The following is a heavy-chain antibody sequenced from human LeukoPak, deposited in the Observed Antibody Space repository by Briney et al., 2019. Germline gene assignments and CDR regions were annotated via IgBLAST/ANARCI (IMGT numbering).Heavy chain of an antibody. Sequence: SETLSLTRAVYGGSFSGYYWSWIRQPPGKGLEWIGEINHSGSTNYNPSLKSRVTISVDTSKNQFSLKLSSVTAADTAVYYCARVRVISGYSYGNFDYWGQGTLVTVSS. CDR2: INHSGST. J-gene: IGHJ4*02. CDR1: GGSFSGYY. CDR3: ARVRVISGYSYGNFDY. D-gene: IGHD5-18*01. V-gene: IGHV4-34*01.